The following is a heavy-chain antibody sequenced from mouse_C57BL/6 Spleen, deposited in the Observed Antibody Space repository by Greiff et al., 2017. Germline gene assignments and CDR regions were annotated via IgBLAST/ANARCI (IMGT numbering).Heavy chain of an antibody. Sequence: QVQLQQPGAELVRPGSSVKLSCKASGYTFTSYWMHWVKQRPIQSLEWIGNIDPSDSETHYNQKFKDKATLTVDKSSSTAYMQLSSLTSEDSAVYYCARWNYYGSSYNNWYFDVWGTGTTVTVSS. CDR3: ARWNYYGSSYNNWYFDV. V-gene: IGHV1-52*01. D-gene: IGHD1-1*01. CDR2: IDPSDSET. J-gene: IGHJ1*03. CDR1: GYTFTSYW.